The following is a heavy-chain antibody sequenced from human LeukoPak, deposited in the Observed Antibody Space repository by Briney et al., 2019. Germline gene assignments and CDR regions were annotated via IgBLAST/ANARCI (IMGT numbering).Heavy chain of an antibody. CDR1: GGSISSSSYY. D-gene: IGHD3-22*01. CDR2: IYTSGST. J-gene: IGHJ6*03. Sequence: SETLSLTCTVSGGSISSSSYYWGWIRQPPGKGLEWIGRIYTSGSTNYNPSLKSRVTISVDTSKNQFSLKLSSVTAADTAVYYCARDQYYYDSSGYYSDYYYYYMDVWGKGTTVTISS. V-gene: IGHV4-39*07. CDR3: ARDQYYYDSSGYYSDYYYYYMDV.